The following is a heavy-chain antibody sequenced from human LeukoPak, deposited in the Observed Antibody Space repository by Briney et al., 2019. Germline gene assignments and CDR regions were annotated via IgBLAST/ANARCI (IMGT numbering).Heavy chain of an antibody. CDR3: ARDYGDSRYNWFDP. Sequence: ASVKVSCKASGYTFTSYYMHWVRQAPGQGLEWMGWISAYNGNTNYAQKLQGRVTMTTDTSTSTAYMELRSLRSDDTAVYYCARDYGDSRYNWFDPWGQGTLVTVSS. V-gene: IGHV1-18*04. D-gene: IGHD4-17*01. J-gene: IGHJ5*02. CDR1: GYTFTSYY. CDR2: ISAYNGNT.